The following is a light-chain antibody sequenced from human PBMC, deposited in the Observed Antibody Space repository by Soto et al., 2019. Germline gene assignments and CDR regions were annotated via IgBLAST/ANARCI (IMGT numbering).Light chain of an antibody. CDR2: DVS. CDR1: SSDVGGYNY. V-gene: IGLV2-14*01. J-gene: IGLJ1*01. CDR3: SSYTSSSTPLV. Sequence: QSARTQPASVSGSPGQSITMSCTGTSSDVGGYNYVSWYQQHPGKAPKLMIYDVSNRPSGVSNRFSGSKSGNTASLTISGLQAEDEADYYCSSYTSSSTPLVFGTGTKVTVL.